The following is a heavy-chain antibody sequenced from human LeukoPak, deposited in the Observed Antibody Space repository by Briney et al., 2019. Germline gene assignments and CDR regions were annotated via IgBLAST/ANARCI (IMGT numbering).Heavy chain of an antibody. J-gene: IGHJ3*02. V-gene: IGHV3-30*12. CDR1: GFTFSKFG. Sequence: GGSLRLSCVVSGFTFSKFGMHWVRQPPGKGLEWVTFIGHDGSNKYYADSVKGRFSISRDTSKNTLFLQVNSLRVEDTAVYYCARHGVLGDAFDIWGQGTMVTVSS. D-gene: IGHD2-8*01. CDR3: ARHGVLGDAFDI. CDR2: IGHDGSNK.